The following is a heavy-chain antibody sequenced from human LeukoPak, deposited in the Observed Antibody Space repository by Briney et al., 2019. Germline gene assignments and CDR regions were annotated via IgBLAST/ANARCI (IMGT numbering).Heavy chain of an antibody. D-gene: IGHD2-21*02. Sequence: GASVKVSFKTSGYNFFNYGVTWVRQAPGQGLELMGRIIPIFGTANYAQKFQGRVTITTDESTSTAYMELSSLRSEDTAVYYCARVHCMTYGDCYVFDYWGQGTLVTVSS. V-gene: IGHV1-69*05. CDR2: IIPIFGTA. J-gene: IGHJ4*02. CDR1: GYNFFNYG. CDR3: ARVHCMTYGDCYVFDY.